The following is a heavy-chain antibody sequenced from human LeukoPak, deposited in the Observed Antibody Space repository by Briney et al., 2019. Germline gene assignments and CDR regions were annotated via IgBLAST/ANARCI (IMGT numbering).Heavy chain of an antibody. D-gene: IGHD1-7*01. CDR3: ARRTGTTLGDAFDI. J-gene: IGHJ3*02. V-gene: IGHV3-48*01. Sequence: GGSLRLSCAASGFTFSSYSMNWVRQAPAKGREWVSYISSSSSTIYYADSVKGRFTISRDNAKNSLYLQMNSLRAEDTAVYYCARRTGTTLGDAFDIWGQGTMVTVSS. CDR1: GFTFSSYS. CDR2: ISSSSSTI.